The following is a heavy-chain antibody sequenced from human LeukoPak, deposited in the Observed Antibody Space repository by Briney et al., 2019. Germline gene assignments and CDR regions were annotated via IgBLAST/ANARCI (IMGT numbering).Heavy chain of an antibody. CDR2: IYDSGST. CDR3: ACLTTADAFDI. Sequence: PSETLSLTCTVSGGSIDSYYWSWIRQPQGKGQEWIGYIYDSGSTNYNPSLKSRVTISVDTSKNQFSLKLSSVTAADTAVYYCACLTTADAFDIWGQGTMVTVSS. J-gene: IGHJ3*02. D-gene: IGHD3-22*01. V-gene: IGHV4-59*01. CDR1: GGSIDSYY.